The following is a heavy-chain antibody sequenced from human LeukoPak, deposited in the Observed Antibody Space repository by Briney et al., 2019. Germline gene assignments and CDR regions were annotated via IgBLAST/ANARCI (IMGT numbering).Heavy chain of an antibody. CDR3: ARVYDSSSWYSYNWFDP. D-gene: IGHD6-13*01. CDR1: VYTLSSYG. CDR2: INPNSGGT. V-gene: IGHV1-2*02. Sequence: AAVKVSCKHSVYTLSSYGISWVRQAPGQGLEWMGWINPNSGGTNYAQKFQGRVTMTRDTSISTAYMELSRLRADDTAVYYCARVYDSSSWYSYNWFDPWGQGTLVTVSS. J-gene: IGHJ5*02.